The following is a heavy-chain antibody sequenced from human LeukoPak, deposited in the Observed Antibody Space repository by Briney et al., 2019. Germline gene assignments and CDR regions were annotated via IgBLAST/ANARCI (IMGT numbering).Heavy chain of an antibody. Sequence: APVKVCCTASGYTFTSSGTSWVRQAPGQGLEWMGWISAYNGNTNYAQKLPGRGTMTTDTSTSTAYMELRSLRSDDTAVYYCARDLYYYGSGSYDLDYWGQGTLVTVSS. CDR1: GYTFTSSG. V-gene: IGHV1-18*01. J-gene: IGHJ4*02. D-gene: IGHD3-10*01. CDR3: ARDLYYYGSGSYDLDY. CDR2: ISAYNGNT.